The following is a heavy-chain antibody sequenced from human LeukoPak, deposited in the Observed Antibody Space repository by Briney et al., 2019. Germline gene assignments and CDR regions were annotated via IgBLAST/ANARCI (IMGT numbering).Heavy chain of an antibody. D-gene: IGHD1-26*01. J-gene: IGHJ4*02. CDR1: GFTFSNYA. CDR2: ISGSGGGT. Sequence: GGSLRLSCAASGFTFSNYAMSWVRQAPGKGLEWVSAISGSGGGTYYADSVKGRFTISRDNSKNTLYLQLNSLRVEDTAVYYCAKGLEVGGAKGADYWGQGTLVTVSS. CDR3: AKGLEVGGAKGADY. V-gene: IGHV3-23*01.